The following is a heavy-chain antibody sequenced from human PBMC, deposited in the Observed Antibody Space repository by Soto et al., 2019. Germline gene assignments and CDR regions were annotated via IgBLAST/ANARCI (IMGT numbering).Heavy chain of an antibody. D-gene: IGHD6-19*01. CDR1: GGTFSSYA. CDR3: ARGRDSSGWYSAFDY. J-gene: IGHJ4*02. Sequence: QVQLVQSGAEVKKPGSSVKVSCKASGGTFSSYAISWVRQAPGQGLEWMGGIIPIFGTANYAQKLQGRVTITADESTSTADMELRSLRSEDTAVYYCARGRDSSGWYSAFDYWGQGTLVTVSS. V-gene: IGHV1-69*01. CDR2: IIPIFGTA.